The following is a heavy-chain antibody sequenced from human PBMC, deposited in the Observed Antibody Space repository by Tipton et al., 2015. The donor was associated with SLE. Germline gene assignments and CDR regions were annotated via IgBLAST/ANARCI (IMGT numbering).Heavy chain of an antibody. J-gene: IGHJ4*02. CDR3: AHRGTSSGYYYYFDY. D-gene: IGHD3-22*01. CDR2: IRSDGSTN. Sequence: SLRLSCAASGFTFSIYSMHWVRQAPGKGLEWVAFIRSDGSTNHDADSVKGRFTLSRDNSKNTLYLQMNSLRAEDTAVYYCAHRGTSSGYYYYFDYWGQGTLVTVSS. V-gene: IGHV3-30*02. CDR1: GFTFSIYS.